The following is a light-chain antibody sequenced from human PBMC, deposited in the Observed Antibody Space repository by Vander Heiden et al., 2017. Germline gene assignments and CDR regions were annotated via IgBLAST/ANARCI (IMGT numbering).Light chain of an antibody. CDR3: AAWDDSLNGFYV. CDR2: SNN. CDR1: SSNIGSNT. V-gene: IGLV1-44*01. J-gene: IGLJ1*01. Sequence: QSVLTPPPSASGAPRQRVTISCSGSSSNIGSNTVNWYQQLPGTAPKLLIYSNNQRPSGVPDRFSGSKSGTSASLAISGLQSEDEADYYCAAWDDSLNGFYVFGTGTKVTVL.